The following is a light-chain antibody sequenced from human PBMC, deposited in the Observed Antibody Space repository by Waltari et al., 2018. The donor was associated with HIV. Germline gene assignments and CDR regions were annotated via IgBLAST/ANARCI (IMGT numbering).Light chain of an antibody. Sequence: QLVLTQSPSASASLGASVKLTCTLTSGPSSYASVWLQQPQEKSPRYLMKLNSEGSHSQGDGIPDRFSGSCSGAERYLTISSLQSEDEADYYCQTWGTGMHDVVFGGGTKLTVL. CDR1: SGPSSYA. V-gene: IGLV4-69*01. CDR2: LNSEGSH. CDR3: QTWGTGMHDVV. J-gene: IGLJ2*01.